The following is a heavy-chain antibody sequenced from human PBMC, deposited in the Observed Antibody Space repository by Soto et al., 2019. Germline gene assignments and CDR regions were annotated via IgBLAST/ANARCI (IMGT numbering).Heavy chain of an antibody. J-gene: IGHJ5*02. Sequence: SLSLACTVCGGSISSGDDCWSWIRQPPGKGREWIGYIYYSGSTYYNPSLKSRVTISVDTSKNQFSLKLSSVTAADTAVYYCARARCSSTSCSSFSPNWFDPWGQRTLVTVSS. V-gene: IGHV4-30-4*01. D-gene: IGHD2-2*01. CDR2: IYYSGST. CDR1: GGSISSGDDC. CDR3: ARARCSSTSCSSFSPNWFDP.